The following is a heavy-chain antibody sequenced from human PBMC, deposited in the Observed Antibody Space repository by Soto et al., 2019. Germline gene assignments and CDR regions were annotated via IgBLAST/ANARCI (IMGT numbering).Heavy chain of an antibody. J-gene: IGHJ6*02. Sequence: ETLSLTCAVYGGSFSGYYWSWTRQPPGKGLEWIGEINHSGSTNYNPSLKSRVTISVDTSKNQFSLKLSSVTAADTAVYYCARGVDSSSHFYYYYGVDVWGQGTTVTVSS. CDR3: ARGVDSSSHFYYYYGVDV. CDR1: GGSFSGYY. V-gene: IGHV4-34*01. D-gene: IGHD6-6*01. CDR2: INHSGST.